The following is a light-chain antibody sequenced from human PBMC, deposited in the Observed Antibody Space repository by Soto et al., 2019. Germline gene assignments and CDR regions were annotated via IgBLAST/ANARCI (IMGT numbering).Light chain of an antibody. V-gene: IGKV3-11*01. Sequence: EIVLTQSPATLSLSPGERATLSCRASQTVSSSLAWYQQKPGQAPRLLIYEASNRATGIPARFSGSGSGADFTLTISSLEPEDFALYYCQQYNTWPPAWTFGQGTKVDIK. CDR3: QQYNTWPPAWT. CDR1: QTVSSS. CDR2: EAS. J-gene: IGKJ1*01.